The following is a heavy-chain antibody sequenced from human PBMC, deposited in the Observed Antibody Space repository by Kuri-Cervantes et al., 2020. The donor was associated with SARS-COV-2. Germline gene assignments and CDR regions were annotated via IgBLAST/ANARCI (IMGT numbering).Heavy chain of an antibody. CDR1: GGSFSGYY. J-gene: IGHJ4*02. D-gene: IGHD3-16*01. CDR3: AGFLKGIVGGKKYYFDY. CDR2: IYHSGST. Sequence: GSLRFSCAVYGGSFSGYYWGWIRQPPGKGLEWIGSIYHSGSTYYNPSLKSRVTISVDTSKNQFSLKLSSVTAADTAVYYCAGFLKGIVGGKKYYFDYWGQGTLVTVSS. V-gene: IGHV4-38-2*01.